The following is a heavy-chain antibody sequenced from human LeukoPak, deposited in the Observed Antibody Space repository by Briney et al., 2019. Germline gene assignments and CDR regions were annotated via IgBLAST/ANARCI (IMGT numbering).Heavy chain of an antibody. CDR3: ARGGRGPSYGHPDN. J-gene: IGHJ4*02. Sequence: PSETLSLTCTVSGGSISSGYYYWSWIRQPPGKGLEEIGSFHGGATFYNPSLKSRVTVSVDMSNNQFSLMLTSVTAADTAVYYCARGGRGPSYGHPDNWGQGILVTVSS. CDR1: GGSISSGYYY. V-gene: IGHV4-39*07. D-gene: IGHD5-18*01. CDR2: FHGGAT.